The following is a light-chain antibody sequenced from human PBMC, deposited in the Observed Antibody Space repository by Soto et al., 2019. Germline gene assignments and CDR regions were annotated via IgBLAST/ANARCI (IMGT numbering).Light chain of an antibody. J-gene: IGLJ2*01. V-gene: IGLV4-69*01. CDR1: SGHNTFA. CDR3: QTWDTGIQL. CDR2: LDSDGSH. Sequence: QSVLTQPPSASASLGASVNLTCTLSSGHNTFAIAWHQQQPEKGPRYLMTLDSDGSHIRGGGIPDRFSGSSSGAERYLTISSLQSEDEADYYCQTWDTGIQLVGGGTKLTVL.